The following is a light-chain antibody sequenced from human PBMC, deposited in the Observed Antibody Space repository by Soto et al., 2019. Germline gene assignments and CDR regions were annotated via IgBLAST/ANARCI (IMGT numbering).Light chain of an antibody. CDR2: GAF. CDR3: NQYASYPQT. V-gene: IGKV3-20*01. J-gene: IGKJ1*01. Sequence: EIVLTQSPGTLSLSPGERATLSCRASQSVAKNYLAWYQQEPGQAPRLLIHGAFIRATGIPDRFSGSGSGTDFTLTISRLEPEDFAVYYCNQYASYPQTFGQGTKVEI. CDR1: QSVAKNY.